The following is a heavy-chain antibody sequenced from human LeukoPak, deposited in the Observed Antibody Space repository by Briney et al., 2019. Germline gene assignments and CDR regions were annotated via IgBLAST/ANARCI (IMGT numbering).Heavy chain of an antibody. J-gene: IGHJ4*02. CDR1: GYSISSGYY. CDR2: IYHSGIT. D-gene: IGHD3-10*02. Sequence: SETLSLTCIVSGYSISSGYYWGWIRQPPGKGLEWIGNIYHSGITYYNLYNPSLKSRVIISVGTSKNHFSLKLSSVTAADTAVYFCATLLSSSYYFDYWGQGTLVTVSS. V-gene: IGHV4-38-2*02. CDR3: ATLLSSSYYFDY.